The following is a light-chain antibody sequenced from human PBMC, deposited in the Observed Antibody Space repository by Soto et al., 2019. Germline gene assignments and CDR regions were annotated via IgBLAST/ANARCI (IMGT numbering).Light chain of an antibody. J-gene: IGKJ4*01. V-gene: IGKV3-11*01. CDR1: QSVYNY. CDR2: DAS. CDR3: QQRSKWPLT. Sequence: EIVLTQSPATLSLSPGERATLSCRASQSVYNYLGWYQQKPGQAPRLLIFDASNRATGIPARFSGSGSGTDFTLTISSLEPEDFAIYYCQQRSKWPLTFGGGTKVEIK.